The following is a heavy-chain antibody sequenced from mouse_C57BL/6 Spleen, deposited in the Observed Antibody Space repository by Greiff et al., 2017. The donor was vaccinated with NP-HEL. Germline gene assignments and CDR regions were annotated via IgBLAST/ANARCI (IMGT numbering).Heavy chain of an antibody. V-gene: IGHV1-84*01. J-gene: IGHJ1*03. CDR3: ARSVYYYGSSPWYFDV. CDR2: IYPGSGNT. Sequence: VQLQQSGPELVKPGASVKISCKASGYTFTDYYINWVKQRPGQGLEWIGWIYPGSGNTKYNEKFKGKATLTVDTSSSTAYMQLSSLTSEDSAVYFCARSVYYYGSSPWYFDVWGTGTTVTVSS. CDR1: GYTFTDYY. D-gene: IGHD1-1*01.